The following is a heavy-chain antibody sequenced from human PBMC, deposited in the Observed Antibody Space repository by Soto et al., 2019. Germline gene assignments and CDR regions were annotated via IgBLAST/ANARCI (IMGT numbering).Heavy chain of an antibody. J-gene: IGHJ4*02. CDR2: INYGGNT. Sequence: QVQLQESGPGLVKPSQTLSLTCTVSGGFISSGYYWSWIRQPPGKGLEWIGYINYGGNTYYNPSLKSRTTISVDTSKNQFSLKLSSVTAADTAVYYCARALVVVTAVVGFDYWGQGTLVTVSS. CDR3: ARALVVVTAVVGFDY. V-gene: IGHV4-30-4*01. CDR1: GGFISSGYY. D-gene: IGHD2-21*02.